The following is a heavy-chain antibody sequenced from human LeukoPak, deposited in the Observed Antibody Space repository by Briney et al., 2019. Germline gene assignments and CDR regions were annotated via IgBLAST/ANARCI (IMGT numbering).Heavy chain of an antibody. D-gene: IGHD3-10*01. CDR2: IYYSGST. CDR3: ARHARTTKSMVRGVPNWFDP. Sequence: SETLSLTCTVSGGSISSSSYYWGWIRQPPGKGLEWIGSIYYSGSTYYNPSLKSRVTISVDTSKNQFSLKLSSVTAADTAVYYCARHARTTKSMVRGVPNWFDPWGQGTLVTVSS. V-gene: IGHV4-39*01. J-gene: IGHJ5*02. CDR1: GGSISSSSYY.